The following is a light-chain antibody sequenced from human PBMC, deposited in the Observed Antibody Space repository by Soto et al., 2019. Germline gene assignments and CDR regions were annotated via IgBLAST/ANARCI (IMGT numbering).Light chain of an antibody. CDR1: QRINIY. V-gene: IGKV1-39*01. Sequence: DIQMTQSPSSLSTSIGDRVTITCRASQRINIYLNWYRQKPGKAPELLIYSASNLPSGVPSMFSGSGSGTYFTHTSSGLQSEDFATYCCQQSFSPPTFGQGTRLDIK. CDR3: QQSFSPPT. J-gene: IGKJ5*01. CDR2: SAS.